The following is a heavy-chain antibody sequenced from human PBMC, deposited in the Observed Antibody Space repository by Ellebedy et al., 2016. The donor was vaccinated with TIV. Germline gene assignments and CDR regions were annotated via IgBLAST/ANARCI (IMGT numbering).Heavy chain of an antibody. CDR2: VYYSGSP. CDR1: GGSVSSTRDY. Sequence: MPSETLSLTCSVSGGSVSSTRDYWAWSRQPPGKGLEYIGSVYYSGSPYYNQSFKSRVTLSADTSKNQFSLNLRTVTAADTAVYYCARIDPWQPIDDWGQGILVTVSS. V-gene: IGHV4-39*01. D-gene: IGHD2-21*01. CDR3: ARIDPWQPIDD. J-gene: IGHJ4*02.